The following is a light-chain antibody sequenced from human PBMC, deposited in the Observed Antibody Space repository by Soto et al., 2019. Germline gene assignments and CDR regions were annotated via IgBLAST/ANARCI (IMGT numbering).Light chain of an antibody. J-gene: IGKJ1*01. Sequence: DIRMTQSPSSLSASVGDTVTITCRASQGISDYLSWFQHKPGEAPKLLIYTASSLQGGVPLRFRGAGSRTDFSLTISRLQPEDPATYYCQQNYTCPWTFGQGTRVDIK. V-gene: IGKV1-39*01. CDR2: TAS. CDR1: QGISDY. CDR3: QQNYTCPWT.